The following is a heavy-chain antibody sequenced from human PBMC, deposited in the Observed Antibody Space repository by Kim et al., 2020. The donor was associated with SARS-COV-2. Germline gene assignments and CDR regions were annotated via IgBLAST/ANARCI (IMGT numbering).Heavy chain of an antibody. Sequence: GSNKDHADSVKGRFTHSRDNSKDTLYLQMNSLRAEDTAVYYCANLVDLLDYWGQGTLVTVSS. CDR3: ANLVDLLDY. CDR2: GSNK. D-gene: IGHD2-15*01. J-gene: IGHJ4*02. V-gene: IGHV3-30*02.